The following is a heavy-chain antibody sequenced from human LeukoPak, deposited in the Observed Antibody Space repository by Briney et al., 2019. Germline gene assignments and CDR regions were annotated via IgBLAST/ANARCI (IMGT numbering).Heavy chain of an antibody. D-gene: IGHD2-2*02. Sequence: GGSLRLSCAASGFGFSGYAMSWVRQAPGKGLEWVSTIGGSGGSTYYADSVRGRLTISRDNSKNTLYLQMNSLRAEDTAIYYCAKDQDIVVVPAAIPHDYWGQGTLVTVSS. J-gene: IGHJ4*02. CDR3: AKDQDIVVVPAAIPHDY. CDR1: GFGFSGYA. CDR2: IGGSGGST. V-gene: IGHV3-23*01.